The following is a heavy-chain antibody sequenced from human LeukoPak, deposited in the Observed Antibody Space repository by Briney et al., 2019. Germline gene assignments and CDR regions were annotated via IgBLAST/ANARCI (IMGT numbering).Heavy chain of an antibody. CDR2: IYHSGST. J-gene: IGHJ5*02. CDR1: GGSISSGGYS. D-gene: IGHD3-10*01. Sequence: KSSETLSLTCAVSGGSISSGGYSWSWVRQPPGKGLEWIGYIYHSGSTYYNPSLKSRVTISVDRSKNQFSLKLSSVTAADTAVYYCARVGFGGAWFDPWGQGTLVTVSS. CDR3: ARVGFGGAWFDP. V-gene: IGHV4-30-2*01.